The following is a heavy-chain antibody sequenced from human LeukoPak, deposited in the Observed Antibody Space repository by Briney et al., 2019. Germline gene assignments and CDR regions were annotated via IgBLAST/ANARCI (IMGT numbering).Heavy chain of an antibody. V-gene: IGHV1-2*02. CDR3: ARDMDTGPDLFDY. J-gene: IGHJ4*02. CDR1: GYTFTDYY. Sequence: ASVKVSCKASGYTFTDYYLHWVRQAPGQGLEWMGWINPNSGDTDYAQKFQGRVTMTRDTSISTAYMELSRLRYDDTAVYYCARDMDTGPDLFDYWCQGTLVTVSS. CDR2: INPNSGDT. D-gene: IGHD5-18*01.